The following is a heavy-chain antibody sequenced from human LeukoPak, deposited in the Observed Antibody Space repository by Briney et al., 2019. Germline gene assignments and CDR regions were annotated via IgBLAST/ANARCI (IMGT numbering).Heavy chain of an antibody. CDR3: ARDITGDPPPYYFDY. J-gene: IGHJ4*02. V-gene: IGHV3-33*01. CDR1: GFTFSNYG. D-gene: IGHD7-27*01. CDR2: MWFDGSQK. Sequence: QSGGSLRLSCVASGFTFSNYGLHWVRQAPGKGLEWLAVMWFDGSQKYYADSVKGRFTISRDNSKSMLYLQMNSLSAEDTAVYYCARDITGDPPPYYFDYWGQGTLVTVSS.